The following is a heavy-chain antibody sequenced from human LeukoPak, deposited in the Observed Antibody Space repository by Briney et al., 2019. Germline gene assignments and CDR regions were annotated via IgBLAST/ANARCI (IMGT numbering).Heavy chain of an antibody. CDR3: VRAYYYFYMDV. Sequence: GGSLRLSCEASGFTLGRYWVNWVRQVPGEGLVWLSRINDDGAWTSYADSVKGRFTLSRDNSNNTVFLQMNSLRAEDTAVYFCVRAYYYFYMDVWGKGTTVTVSS. CDR1: GFTLGRYW. CDR2: INDDGAWT. V-gene: IGHV3-74*01. J-gene: IGHJ6*03.